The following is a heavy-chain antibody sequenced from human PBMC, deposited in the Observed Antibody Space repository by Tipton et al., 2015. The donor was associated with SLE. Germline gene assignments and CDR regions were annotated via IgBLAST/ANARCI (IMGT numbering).Heavy chain of an antibody. CDR1: GGSISSYP. D-gene: IGHD3-9*01. Sequence: TLSLTCSVSGGSISSYPWSWIRQPPGKGLQWMGYIYDSGTTNYNPSLESRITISIDASRSQFSLKLRSVTAADTAVYYCARFFYYDNSRAWGWFDPWGQGTLVIVSS. CDR3: ARFFYYDNSRAWGWFDP. CDR2: IYDSGTT. V-gene: IGHV4-59*12. J-gene: IGHJ5*02.